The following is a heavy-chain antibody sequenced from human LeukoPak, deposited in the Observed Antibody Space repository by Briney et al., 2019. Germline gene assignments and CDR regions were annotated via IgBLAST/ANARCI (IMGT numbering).Heavy chain of an antibody. CDR3: ARQLGGDSSGYNRAFDY. Sequence: ASVRVSCKASGYTFTGDYMHWVRQAPGQGLEWMGWINPNSGGTNYAQKFQGRVTMTRDTSISTAYMELSRLRSDDTAVYYCARQLGGDSSGYNRAFDYWGQGTLVTVSS. CDR1: GYTFTGDY. D-gene: IGHD3-22*01. CDR2: INPNSGGT. J-gene: IGHJ4*02. V-gene: IGHV1-2*02.